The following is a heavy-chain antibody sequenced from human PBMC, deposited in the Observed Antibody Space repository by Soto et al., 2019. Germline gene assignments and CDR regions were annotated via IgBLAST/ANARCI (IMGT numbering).Heavy chain of an antibody. CDR2: INPKSGDT. CDR1: GYTFTDFY. J-gene: IGHJ4*02. V-gene: IGHV1-2*04. CDR3: AIEYTSSSRGLDY. D-gene: IGHD6-6*01. Sequence: ASVKVSCKASGYTFTDFYMHWVGQAPGQGLEWMGWINPKSGDTRYAQKFQDWVTMTRDTSISTAYMELRKLRSDDTAIYYCAIEYTSSSRGLDYWGQGTLVTVS.